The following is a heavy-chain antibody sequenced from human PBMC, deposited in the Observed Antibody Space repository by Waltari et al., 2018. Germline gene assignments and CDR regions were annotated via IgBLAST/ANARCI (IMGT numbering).Heavy chain of an antibody. CDR2: IRSGAKTT. J-gene: IGHJ4*02. CDR3: ARDRPPPYSTGWYGLFH. CDR1: GVNTGPYE. V-gene: IGHV3-48*03. D-gene: IGHD6-19*01. Sequence: VESGGGVVQPGGSLRLSCADSGVNTGPYEFNWVRRAAGKGLEWIAYIRSGAKTTSYAASAQGRFTISRDNGNNSIYLKMNSLRVEDTAIYYCARDRPPPYSTGWYGLFHWGQGSQVTVSA.